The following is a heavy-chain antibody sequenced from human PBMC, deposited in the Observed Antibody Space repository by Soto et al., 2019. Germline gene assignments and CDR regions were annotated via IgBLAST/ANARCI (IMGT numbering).Heavy chain of an antibody. CDR2: IRSKANSYAT. J-gene: IGHJ4*02. D-gene: IGHD3-9*01. V-gene: IGHV3-73*02. Sequence: EVQLVESGGGLVQPGGSLKLSCAASGFTFSGSAMHWVRQASGKGLEWVGRIRSKANSYATAYAASVKGRFTISRDDSKNTAYLQMNSLKTEDTAVYYCTTRPYYDILTGYYFGSYFDYWGQGTLVTVSS. CDR1: GFTFSGSA. CDR3: TTRPYYDILTGYYFGSYFDY.